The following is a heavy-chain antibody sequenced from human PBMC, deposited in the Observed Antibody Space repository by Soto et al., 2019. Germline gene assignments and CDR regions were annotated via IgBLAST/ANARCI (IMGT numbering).Heavy chain of an antibody. CDR3: AGGDSGSYYIFDY. J-gene: IGHJ4*02. CDR2: INAGNGNT. CDR1: GYTFTSYA. V-gene: IGHV1-3*01. D-gene: IGHD1-26*01. Sequence: QVKLVQSGAEVKKPGASVKVSCKASGYTFTSYAMHWVRQAPGQRLEWMGWINAGNGNTKYSQKFQGRVTITRDTSASTDSMELSSLTSEDTSVYYCAGGDSGSYYIFDYWGQGTLVTVSS.